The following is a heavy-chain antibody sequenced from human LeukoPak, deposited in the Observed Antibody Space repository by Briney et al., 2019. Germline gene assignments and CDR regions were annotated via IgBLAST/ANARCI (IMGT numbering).Heavy chain of an antibody. CDR3: ARASSRSGYGY. D-gene: IGHD3-22*01. CDR1: GYTFTSYD. V-gene: IGHV1-8*01. CDR2: MNPNSGNT. J-gene: IGHJ4*02. Sequence: ASVKVSCKASGYTFTSYDINWVRQATGQGLEWMGWMNPNSGNTGYAQKFQGRVTMTTDTSTSTAYMELRSLRSDDTAVYYCARASSRSGYGYWGQGTLVTVSS.